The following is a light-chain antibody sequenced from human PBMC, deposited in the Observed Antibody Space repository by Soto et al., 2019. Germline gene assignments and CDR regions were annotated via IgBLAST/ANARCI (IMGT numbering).Light chain of an antibody. CDR3: QQYGSSSWT. J-gene: IGKJ1*01. V-gene: IGKV3-20*01. CDR1: QSVSSSY. CDR2: AAS. Sequence: SLLTLNPATLSLSPGERATLSCGASQSVSSSYLAWYQQIPGQAPRLLIYAASSRATGIADRFSGSGSGTDFTLTITRLEPEDFAVYYCQQYGSSSWTFGQGTKVDIK.